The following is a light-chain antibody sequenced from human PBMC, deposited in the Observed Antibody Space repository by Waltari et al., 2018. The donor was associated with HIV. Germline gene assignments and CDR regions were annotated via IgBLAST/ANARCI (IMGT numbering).Light chain of an antibody. V-gene: IGLV2-23*01. J-gene: IGLJ3*02. CDR2: EGI. CDR1: SSDVGSHTL. CDR3: FSFADTNAWV. Sequence: QSALTQSASVSGSPGQSITISCTATSSDVGSHTLVSWYQHHPGRAPKLIIYEGIRPPTRVARRVSGPQSDNTASLTFSGLQAEDEAHYCCFSFADTNAWVLGRRTKLTVL.